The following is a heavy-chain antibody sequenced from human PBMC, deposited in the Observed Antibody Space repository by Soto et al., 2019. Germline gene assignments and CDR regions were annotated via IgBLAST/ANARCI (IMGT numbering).Heavy chain of an antibody. V-gene: IGHV3-53*01. Sequence: EVQLVESGGDLIQPGGSLRLSCAASGFTVRGSYMGWVRQAPGRGLEWVSLIHSDVGTFYADSVKGRFTMSRDNSKNTLSLKMNSLRSEDTAIYSCGVDKQLVVAFDIWGQGTMVSVSS. D-gene: IGHD6-13*01. CDR1: GFTVRGSY. CDR3: GVDKQLVVAFDI. J-gene: IGHJ3*02. CDR2: IHSDVGT.